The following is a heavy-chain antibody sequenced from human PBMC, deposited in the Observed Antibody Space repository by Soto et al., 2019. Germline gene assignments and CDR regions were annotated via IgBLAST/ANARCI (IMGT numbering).Heavy chain of an antibody. Sequence: GSLRLSCAASGFTFSAYVMSWVRQAPGKGLEWVSSITSSGGGTYYADSVKGRFTVSRDNSKNTVYLQMNSLRDEDTAVYYCAKLTAAWGQGTLVTVSS. CDR3: AKLTAA. D-gene: IGHD6-13*01. V-gene: IGHV3-23*01. J-gene: IGHJ4*02. CDR1: GFTFSAYV. CDR2: ITSSGGGT.